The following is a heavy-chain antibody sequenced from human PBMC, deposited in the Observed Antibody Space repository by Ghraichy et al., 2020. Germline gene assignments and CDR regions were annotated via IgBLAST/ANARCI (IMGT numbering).Heavy chain of an antibody. V-gene: IGHV3-11*06. CDR3: ARAADEGGYSGYDPYGPYYFDY. CDR2: ISSSSSYT. Sequence: GGSLRLSCAASGFTFSDYYMSWIRQAPGKGLEWVSYISSSSSYTNYADSVKGRFTISRDKAKNSLYLQMNSLRAEDTAVYYCARAADEGGYSGYDPYGPYYFDYWGQGTLVTVSS. CDR1: GFTFSDYY. D-gene: IGHD5-12*01. J-gene: IGHJ4*02.